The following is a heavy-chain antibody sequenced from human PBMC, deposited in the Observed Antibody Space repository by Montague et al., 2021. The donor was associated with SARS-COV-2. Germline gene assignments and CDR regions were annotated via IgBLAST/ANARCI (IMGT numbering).Heavy chain of an antibody. CDR1: GGSFSRYY. V-gene: IGHV4-34*01. D-gene: IGHD2-2*02. J-gene: IGHJ6*03. Sequence: SETLSLTCAVSGGSFSRYYWSWIRQRPGKGLEWIGEISQSGNTTYNPSLPSRASISLDTSRNQFSLKVSSVTAADTAIYYCARLGDGIVPSPILGLGPYYSFYYMDVWGKGTTVTVSS. CDR3: ARLGDGIVPSPILGLGPYYSFYYMDV. CDR2: ISQSGNT.